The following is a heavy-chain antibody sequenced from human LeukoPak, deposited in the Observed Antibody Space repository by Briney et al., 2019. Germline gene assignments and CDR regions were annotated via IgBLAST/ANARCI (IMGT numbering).Heavy chain of an antibody. CDR2: FDPEDGET. CDR1: GYTLTELS. V-gene: IGHV1-24*01. D-gene: IGHD3-9*01. Sequence: ASVEVSCKVSGYTLTELSMHWVRQAPGKGLEWMGGFDPEDGETIYAQKFQGRVTMTEDTSTDTAYMELSSLRSEDTAVYYCATEYRVLRYFDWLAYWGQGTLVTVSS. CDR3: ATEYRVLRYFDWLAY. J-gene: IGHJ4*02.